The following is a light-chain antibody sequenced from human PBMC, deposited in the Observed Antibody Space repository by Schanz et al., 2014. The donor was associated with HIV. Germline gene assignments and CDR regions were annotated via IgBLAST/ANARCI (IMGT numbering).Light chain of an antibody. CDR1: QSVSSSY. CDR2: GAS. J-gene: IGKJ5*01. V-gene: IGKV3D-20*02. Sequence: EIVLTQSPGTLSLSPGERATLSCRASQSVSSSYLAWYQQKPGQAPRLLIYGASSRATGIPDRFSGSGSGTGFTLTISRLEPEDFAVYYCQQRSTWASIAFGQGTRLEIK. CDR3: QQRSTWASIA.